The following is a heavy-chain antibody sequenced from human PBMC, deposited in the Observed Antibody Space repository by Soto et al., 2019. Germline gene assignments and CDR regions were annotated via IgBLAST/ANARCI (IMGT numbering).Heavy chain of an antibody. CDR1: GGTFSSYA. J-gene: IGHJ4*02. Sequence: QVQLVQSGAEVKKPGSSVKVSCKASGGTFSSYAISWVRQAPGQGLEWMGGIIPIFGTANYAQKFQGRVTSTADESTSTAYMELSSLRAEDTAVYYCARGFPDYCGGDCYSFDYWGQGTLVTVSS. CDR2: IIPIFGTA. D-gene: IGHD2-21*02. V-gene: IGHV1-69*01. CDR3: ARGFPDYCGGDCYSFDY.